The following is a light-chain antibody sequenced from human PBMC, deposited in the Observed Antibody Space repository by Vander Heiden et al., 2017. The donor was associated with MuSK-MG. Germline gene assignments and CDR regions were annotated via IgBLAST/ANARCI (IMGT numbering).Light chain of an antibody. V-gene: IGKV1-8*01. J-gene: IGKJ4*01. Sequence: AIRMTQSPSSFSASTGDRVTITCRASQGVSSYLAWYQQKPGKAPKLLIYAASTWQSGVPSRFSGSGSGTDFTLTISCLQSEDFATYYCQQDNSYPITFGRGTKVDIK. CDR1: QGVSSY. CDR3: QQDNSYPIT. CDR2: AAS.